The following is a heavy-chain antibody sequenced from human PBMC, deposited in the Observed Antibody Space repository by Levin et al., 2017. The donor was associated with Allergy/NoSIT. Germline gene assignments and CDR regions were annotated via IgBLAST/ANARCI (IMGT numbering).Heavy chain of an antibody. J-gene: IGHJ4*02. CDR3: AKSRWSPGDKGFWDY. V-gene: IGHV3-23*01. CDR2: VTGSGGGT. Sequence: PGGSLRLSCAASGFTFLSYVMSWVRQAPGKGLEWVSSVTGSGGGTYYADSVKGRFTVSRDNSRNTLYLQMNSLRVEDTALYFCAKSRWSPGDKGFWDYWGQGALVTVSS. CDR1: GFTFLSYV. D-gene: IGHD3-3*01.